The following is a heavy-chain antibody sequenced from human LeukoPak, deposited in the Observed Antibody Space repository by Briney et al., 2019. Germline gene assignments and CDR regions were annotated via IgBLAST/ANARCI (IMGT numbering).Heavy chain of an antibody. D-gene: IGHD3-3*01. CDR2: IYPGYSDT. J-gene: IGHJ6*03. CDR1: GYSLTSYW. V-gene: IGHV5-51*01. Sequence: GESLKISWKGSGYSLTSYWIGWVRQVPGKGLGLMGIIYPGYSDTRYSPSFQGQVTISADKSISTAYLQWSSLKASDTAMYYCARLEREPTIFGVVIPEYYYYYYYMDVWGKGTTVTVSS. CDR3: ARLEREPTIFGVVIPEYYYYYYYMDV.